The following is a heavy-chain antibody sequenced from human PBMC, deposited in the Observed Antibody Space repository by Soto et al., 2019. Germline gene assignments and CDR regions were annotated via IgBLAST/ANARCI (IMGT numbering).Heavy chain of an antibody. V-gene: IGHV3-23*01. CDR1: GFTFSSYA. CDR2: ISGSGDST. J-gene: IGHJ4*02. Sequence: EVQLLDSGGGLVQPGGSLRLSCAASGFTFSSYAMNWVRQAPGKGLEWVSVISGSGDSTYYADSVKGRCTISRDSSKNTLYLQLNSLSTGDTAVSYCARAGPGTYFDYWGQGTLVTVSS. D-gene: IGHD6-13*01. CDR3: ARAGPGTYFDY.